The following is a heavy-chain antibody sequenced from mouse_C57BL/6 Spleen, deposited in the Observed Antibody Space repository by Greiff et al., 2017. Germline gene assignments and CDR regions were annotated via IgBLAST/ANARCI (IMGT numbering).Heavy chain of an antibody. J-gene: IGHJ2*01. V-gene: IGHV1-75*01. CDR1: GYTFTDYY. CDR2: IFPGSGST. D-gene: IGHD3-2*02. CDR3: ARQLRLPAGYFDY. Sequence: QVQLKQSGPELVKPGASVKISCKASGYTFTDYYINWVKQRPGQGLEWIGWIFPGSGSTYYNEKFKGKATLTVDKSSSTAYMLLSSLTSEDSAVYFCARQLRLPAGYFDYWGQGTTLTVSS.